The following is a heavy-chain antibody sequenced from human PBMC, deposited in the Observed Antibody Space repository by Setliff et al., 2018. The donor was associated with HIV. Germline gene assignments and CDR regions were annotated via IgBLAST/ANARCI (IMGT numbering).Heavy chain of an antibody. Sequence: SETLSLTCTVSGGSTSSSSHYWGWIRQPPGKGLEWIGSIYFSGSTYYNPSLKSRVTISVDTSKNQFSLKLNSVTAADTAVYYCARSPGVDTNMAFDYWGQGTLVTVSS. CDR1: GGSTSSSSHY. D-gene: IGHD5-18*01. CDR2: IYFSGST. CDR3: ARSPGVDTNMAFDY. J-gene: IGHJ4*02. V-gene: IGHV4-39*07.